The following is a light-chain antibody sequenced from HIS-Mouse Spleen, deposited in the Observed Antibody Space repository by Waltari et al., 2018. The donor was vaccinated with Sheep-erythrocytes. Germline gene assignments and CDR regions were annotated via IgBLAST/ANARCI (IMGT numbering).Light chain of an antibody. V-gene: IGLV3-10*01. J-gene: IGLJ1*01. Sequence: SYELTQPPSVSVSPGQTARITYSGDALPKKSSYWYQQKSGQAPVLVIYEDSKRPSGIPERFSGSSSGTMATLTISGAQVEDEADYYCYSTDSSGNHYVFGTGTKVTVL. CDR1: ALPKKS. CDR3: YSTDSSGNHYV. CDR2: EDS.